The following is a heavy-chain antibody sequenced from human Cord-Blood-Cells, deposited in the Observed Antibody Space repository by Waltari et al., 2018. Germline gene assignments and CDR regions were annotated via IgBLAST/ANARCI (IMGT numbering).Heavy chain of an antibody. CDR1: GGSLSGYY. CDR2: INHSGST. CDR3: ARGTDWADY. J-gene: IGHJ4*02. V-gene: IGHV4-34*01. D-gene: IGHD3-9*01. Sequence: QVQLQQWGAGLLKPSETLSLTCAVYGGSLSGYYWSWIRQPPGKGLEWIGEINHSGSTNYNPSLKSRVTISVDTSKNQFSLKMSSVTAADTAVYYCARGTDWADYWGQGTLVTVSS.